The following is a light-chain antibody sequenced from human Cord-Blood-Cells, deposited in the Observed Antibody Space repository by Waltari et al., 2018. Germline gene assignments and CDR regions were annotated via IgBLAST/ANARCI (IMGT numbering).Light chain of an antibody. J-gene: IGKJ5*01. CDR1: QDISNY. CDR3: QQYDNLPIT. Sequence: DIQMTQSPSSLSASVGDRVTITCQASQDISNYLNWYQQKPGKDPKLLIYDASNLETGGPSRFSGSGSGTDFTFTISSLQPEDIATYYCQQYDNLPITFGQGTRLEIK. CDR2: DAS. V-gene: IGKV1-33*01.